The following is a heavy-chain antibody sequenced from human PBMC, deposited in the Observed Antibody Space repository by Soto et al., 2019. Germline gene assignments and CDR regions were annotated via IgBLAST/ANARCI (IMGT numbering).Heavy chain of an antibody. CDR2: ITGSGDTT. CDR3: AKYSSGWYAELDY. Sequence: GGSLRLSCAASGFTFSSYAMSWVRQAPGKGLDWFSAITGSGDTTIYADSVKGRFTIARDNSKNTLYLQMNSLRAEDTAVYYCAKYSSGWYAELDYWGQGTLVTVSS. D-gene: IGHD6-19*01. CDR1: GFTFSSYA. J-gene: IGHJ4*02. V-gene: IGHV3-23*01.